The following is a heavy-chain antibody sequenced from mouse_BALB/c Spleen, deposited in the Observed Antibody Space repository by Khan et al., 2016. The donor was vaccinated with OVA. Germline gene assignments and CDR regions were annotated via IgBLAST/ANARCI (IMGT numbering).Heavy chain of an antibody. J-gene: IGHJ3*01. CDR3: ARSLYGYDPAWFAY. D-gene: IGHD2-2*01. CDR1: GYSITSGYF. Sequence: EVQLQESGPGLVKPSQSLSLTCSVTGYSITSGYFCNWLRQFPGNKLEWMGYISYDGSNNYNPSLRNRISVTRDTSKNPSFLKLNSVTTEDPATFNCARSLYGYDPAWFAYGGQGTLVTVSA. CDR2: ISYDGSN. V-gene: IGHV3-6*02.